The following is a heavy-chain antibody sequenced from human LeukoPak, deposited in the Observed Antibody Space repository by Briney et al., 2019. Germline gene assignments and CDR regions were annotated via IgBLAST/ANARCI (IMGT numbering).Heavy chain of an antibody. V-gene: IGHV1-46*01. CDR2: INPNGGST. D-gene: IGHD3-22*01. CDR1: GYSFTRYY. J-gene: IGHJ4*02. Sequence: GASVKVSCKASGYSFTRYYMHWVRQAPGQGLERMGIINPNGGSTSYAQKFQGRVTMTRDTSTGTVYMEVSSLRSEDMAVYYCARGSTSYYYDSGSLDYWGQGTLVTVSS. CDR3: ARGSTSYYYDSGSLDY.